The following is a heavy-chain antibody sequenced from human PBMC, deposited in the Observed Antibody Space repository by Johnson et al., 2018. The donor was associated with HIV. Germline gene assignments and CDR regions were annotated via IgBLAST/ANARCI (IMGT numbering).Heavy chain of an antibody. CDR1: GFSFGSYA. J-gene: IGHJ3*02. CDR2: IWSDGTTK. CDR3: ARSVGYYDSCGYYYVDAFDI. V-gene: IGHV3-33*01. D-gene: IGHD3-22*01. Sequence: QVLLVESGGGVVQPGRSLRLSCVASGFSFGSYAMHWARQAPGKGLEWVAVIWSDGTTKYYGDSVKGRLTISRDNSTNTLYLQMNSLRAEDTALYYCARSVGYYDSCGYYYVDAFDIWGQGTMVTVSS.